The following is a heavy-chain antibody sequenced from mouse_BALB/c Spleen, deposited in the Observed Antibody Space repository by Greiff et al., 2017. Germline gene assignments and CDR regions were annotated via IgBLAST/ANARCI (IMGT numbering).Heavy chain of an antibody. CDR2: IWAGGST. Sequence: QVQLKESGPGLVAPSQSLSITCTVSGFSLTSYGVHWVRQPPGKGLEWLGVIWAGGSTNYNSALMSRLSISKDNSKSQVFLKMNSLQTDDTAMYYCALLYGSSYDWYFDVWGAGTTVTVSS. CDR1: GFSLTSYG. D-gene: IGHD1-1*01. CDR3: ALLYGSSYDWYFDV. V-gene: IGHV2-9*02. J-gene: IGHJ1*01.